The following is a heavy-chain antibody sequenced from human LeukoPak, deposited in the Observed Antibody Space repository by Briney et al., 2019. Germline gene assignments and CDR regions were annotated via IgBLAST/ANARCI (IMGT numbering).Heavy chain of an antibody. J-gene: IGHJ4*01. CDR1: GFSLSASGMC. CDR2: IDWDDDK. Sequence: SGPALLKPTPTLTLTLTFSGFSLSASGMCVSWIRQPPGKALEWLALIDWDDDKYYSTSLKTRLTVSKDTSKNQVVLTMTNMDPVDTATYYCARSYNWNATGFDHWGHGTPVTVSS. V-gene: IGHV2-70*01. CDR3: ARSYNWNATGFDH. D-gene: IGHD1-1*01.